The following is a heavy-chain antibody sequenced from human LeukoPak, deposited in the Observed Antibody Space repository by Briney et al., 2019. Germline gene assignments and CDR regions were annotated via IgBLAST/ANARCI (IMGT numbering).Heavy chain of an antibody. V-gene: IGHV4-34*01. Sequence: SETLSLTCAVYGGSFSGYYWSWIRQPPGKGLEWIGEVNHSGSTNYNPSLKSRVTISVDTSKNQFSLKLSSVTAADTAVYYCARPGKVDSSGYYYNAVDYWGQGTLVTVSS. J-gene: IGHJ4*02. CDR1: GGSFSGYY. CDR2: VNHSGST. D-gene: IGHD3-22*01. CDR3: ARPGKVDSSGYYYNAVDY.